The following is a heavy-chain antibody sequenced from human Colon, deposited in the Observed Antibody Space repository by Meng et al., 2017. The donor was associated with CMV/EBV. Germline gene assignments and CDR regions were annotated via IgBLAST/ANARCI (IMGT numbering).Heavy chain of an antibody. CDR3: ARGLGHASNNSHDS. CDR2: IYYSGST. CDR1: GGSVSSGSYY. Sequence: SETLSLTCTVSGGSVSSGSYYWSWIRQPPGKGLEWFGYIYYSGSTNYNPSLKSRVTISVDTSKNQFSLKLRSVTPADTAMYFCARGLGHASNNSHDSWGQGTLVTVSS. V-gene: IGHV4-61*01. J-gene: IGHJ4*02. D-gene: IGHD1-1*01.